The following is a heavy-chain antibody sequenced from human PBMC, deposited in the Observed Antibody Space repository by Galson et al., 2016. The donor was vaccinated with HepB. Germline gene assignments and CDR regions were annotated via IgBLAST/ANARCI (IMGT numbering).Heavy chain of an antibody. CDR2: ITSRSKTI. CDR3: ARDRGSDWYFDL. D-gene: IGHD3-10*01. V-gene: IGHV3-48*02. J-gene: IGHJ2*01. Sequence: SLRLSCAGSGFSFTNYSMNWVRQAPGKGLEWLSYITSRSKTIYYADSVKGRFTISRDSAKSSLYLQMDNLKDEDTAVYYCARDRGSDWYFDLWGRGTLVTVSS. CDR1: GFSFTNYS.